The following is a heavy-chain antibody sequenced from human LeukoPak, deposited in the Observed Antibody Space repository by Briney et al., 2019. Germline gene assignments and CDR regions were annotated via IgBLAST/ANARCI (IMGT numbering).Heavy chain of an antibody. CDR2: IKQDGSEK. CDR1: GFTFSSYW. D-gene: IGHD6-13*01. Sequence: GGSLRLSCAASGFTFSSYWMSWVRQAPGKGLEWVANIKQDGSEKYYVDSVKGRFTISRDNAKNSPYLQMNSLRVEDTAVYYCARGGGAAAGTPYYFDYWGQGTLVTVSS. CDR3: ARGGGAAAGTPYYFDY. V-gene: IGHV3-7*01. J-gene: IGHJ4*02.